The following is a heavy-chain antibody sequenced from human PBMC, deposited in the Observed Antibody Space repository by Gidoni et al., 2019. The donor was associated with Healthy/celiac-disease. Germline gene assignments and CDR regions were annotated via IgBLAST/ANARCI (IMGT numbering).Heavy chain of an antibody. CDR2: ISAYNGNT. V-gene: IGHV1-18*04. J-gene: IGHJ6*02. Sequence: QVQLVQSGAEVKKPGASVKVSCKASGSPFTSYGISWVRQAPGQGLEWMGWISAYNGNTNYAQKPQGRVTMTTDTSTSTAYMELRSRRSDDTAVYYCARGKDIVAPRFGGMDVWGQGTTVTVSS. D-gene: IGHD5-12*01. CDR1: GSPFTSYG. CDR3: ARGKDIVAPRFGGMDV.